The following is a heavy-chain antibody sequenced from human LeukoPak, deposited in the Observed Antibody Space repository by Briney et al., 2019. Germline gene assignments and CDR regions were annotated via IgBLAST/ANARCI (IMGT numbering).Heavy chain of an antibody. CDR1: GYTFTGYY. J-gene: IGHJ6*03. CDR3: ARINIVVVPAAISPYYYYYMDV. D-gene: IGHD2-2*01. Sequence: GASVKVSCKASGYTFTGYYVHWVRQAPGQGLEWMGWINPNSGGTNYAQKFQGRVTMTRDTSISTAYMELSRLRSDDTAVYYCARINIVVVPAAISPYYYYYMDVWGKGATVTVSS. V-gene: IGHV1-2*02. CDR2: INPNSGGT.